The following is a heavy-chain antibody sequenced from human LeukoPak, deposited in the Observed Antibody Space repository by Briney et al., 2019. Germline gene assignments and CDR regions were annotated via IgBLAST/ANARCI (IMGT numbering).Heavy chain of an antibody. V-gene: IGHV4-59*01. CDR3: ARVKKGLGTSFDY. D-gene: IGHD2-2*01. CDR2: IYYSGST. J-gene: IGHJ4*02. Sequence: SETLSLTCTVSSASISSYYWTWIRQPPGKGLEWIGNIYYSGSTKYNPSLKSRVTISVDTSKNQFSLKLSSVTAADTAVYYCARVKKGLGTSFDYWGQGTLVTVSS. CDR1: SASISSYY.